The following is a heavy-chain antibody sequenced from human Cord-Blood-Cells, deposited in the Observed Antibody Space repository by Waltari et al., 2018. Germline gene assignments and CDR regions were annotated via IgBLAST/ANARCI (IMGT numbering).Heavy chain of an antibody. CDR2: IIPIFGTA. J-gene: IGHJ4*02. CDR1: GGTVSSYA. Sequence: QVQLVQSGAEVKKPGSSVKVSCKASGGTVSSYAISWLRQAPGQWLEWMGGIIPIFGTANYAQKFQGRVTITADESTSTAYMELSSLRSEDTAVYYCASSHDYGGNDYWGQGTLVTVSS. CDR3: ASSHDYGGNDY. D-gene: IGHD4-17*01. V-gene: IGHV1-69*01.